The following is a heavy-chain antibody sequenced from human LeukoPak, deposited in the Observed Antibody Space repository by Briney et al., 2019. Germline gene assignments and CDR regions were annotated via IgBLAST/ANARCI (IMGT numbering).Heavy chain of an antibody. V-gene: IGHV3-74*01. CDR2: INSDGSIT. D-gene: IGHD5-18*01. J-gene: IGHJ6*02. CDR1: GFTFSSYS. Sequence: GGSLRLSCAASGFTFSSYSMNWVRQAPGKGLVWVSHINSDGSITSYADSVKGRFTISRDNAKNTLYLQMNSLRAEDTAVYYCARDAVDTANAVWGQGTTVTVSS. CDR3: ARDAVDTANAV.